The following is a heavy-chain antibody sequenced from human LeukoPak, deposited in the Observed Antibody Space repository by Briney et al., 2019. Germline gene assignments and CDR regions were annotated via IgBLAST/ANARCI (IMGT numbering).Heavy chain of an antibody. CDR2: MYISGST. V-gene: IGHV4-4*07. J-gene: IGHJ4*02. D-gene: IGHD6-13*01. CDR1: GGSISSYY. Sequence: SETLSLTCTVSGGSISSYYWSWIRQPAGKGLEWIGHMYISGSTNYNPSLKSRVTMSLDTSKNQFSLKLSSVTAADTAVYYCARVFRSSWYVYFDYWGQGTLVTVSP. CDR3: ARVFRSSWYVYFDY.